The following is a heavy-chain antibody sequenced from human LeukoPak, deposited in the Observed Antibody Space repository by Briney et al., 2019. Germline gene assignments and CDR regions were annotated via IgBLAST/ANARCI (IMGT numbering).Heavy chain of an antibody. CDR1: GYTFTSYG. D-gene: IGHD6-13*01. V-gene: IGHV1-8*02. CDR2: MNPNSGNT. J-gene: IGHJ6*03. CDR3: ARAVSSSWYSPGYYYMDV. Sequence: ASVKVSCKASGYTFTSYGINWVRQATGQGLEWMGWMNPNSGNTGYAQKFQGRVTMTRNTSISTAYMELSSLRSEDTAVYYCARAVSSSWYSPGYYYMDVWGKGTTVTISS.